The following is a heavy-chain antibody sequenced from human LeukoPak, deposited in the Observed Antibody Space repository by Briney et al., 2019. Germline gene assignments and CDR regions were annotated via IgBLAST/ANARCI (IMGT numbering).Heavy chain of an antibody. CDR3: ARHGDYVNWFDP. J-gene: IGHJ5*02. D-gene: IGHD4-17*01. V-gene: IGHV5-10-1*01. CDR2: IDPSDSYT. CDR1: GYSFTSYW. Sequence: GESLKISCKGSGYSFTSYWISWVRQMPGKGLEWMGRIDPSDSYTNYSPSFQGHVTISADKSISTAYLQWSSLKASDTATYYCARHGDYVNWFDPWGQGTLVTVSS.